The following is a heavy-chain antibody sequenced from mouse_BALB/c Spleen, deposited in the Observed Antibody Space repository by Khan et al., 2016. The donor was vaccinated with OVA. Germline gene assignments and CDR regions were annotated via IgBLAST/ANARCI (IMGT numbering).Heavy chain of an antibody. V-gene: IGHV5-12-2*01. CDR2: ITNGGGNT. D-gene: IGHD1-2*01. CDR1: GFTFSSNT. J-gene: IGHJ4*01. Sequence: EVKLVESGGGLVQPGGSLKLSCVASGFTFSSNTMSWVRQTPEKRLEWVAYITNGGGNTYYPDTVKGRFTISRDNAKNTLYLQMSSLKSEDTAMYYCARIPTFITTALDYWGQGTSVTVSS. CDR3: ARIPTFITTALDY.